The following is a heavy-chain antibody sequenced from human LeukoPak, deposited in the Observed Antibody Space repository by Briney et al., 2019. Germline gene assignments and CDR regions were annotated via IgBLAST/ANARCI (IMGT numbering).Heavy chain of an antibody. J-gene: IGHJ3*02. Sequence: PSETLSLTCAVYGGSFSGYYWSWIRQPPGKGLEWIGEINHSGSTNYNPSLKSRVTISVNTSKNQFSLKLSSVTAADTAVYYCARAGKITIFGVVIINHDAFDIWGQGTMVTVSS. CDR1: GGSFSGYY. D-gene: IGHD3-3*01. CDR3: ARAGKITIFGVVIINHDAFDI. CDR2: INHSGST. V-gene: IGHV4-34*01.